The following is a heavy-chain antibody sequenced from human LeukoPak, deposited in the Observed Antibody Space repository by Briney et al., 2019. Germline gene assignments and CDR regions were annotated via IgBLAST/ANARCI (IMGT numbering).Heavy chain of an antibody. CDR2: ISGSGGST. V-gene: IGHV3-23*01. J-gene: IGHJ4*02. Sequence: GGSLRLSCAASGFTFSSYAMSWVRQAPGKGLEWVSAISGSGGSTFYTDSVKGRFTISRDNSKNTLYLQMNSLRAEDTAVYYCAKDLKGYYGSGSYPHWGQGTLVTVSS. CDR3: AKDLKGYYGSGSYPH. D-gene: IGHD3-10*01. CDR1: GFTFSSYA.